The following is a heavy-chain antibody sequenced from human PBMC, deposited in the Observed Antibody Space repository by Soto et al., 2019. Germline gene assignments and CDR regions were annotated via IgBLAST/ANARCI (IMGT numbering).Heavy chain of an antibody. CDR3: ARRYSDSRTDY. J-gene: IGHJ4*02. CDR1: GYTFTTYW. V-gene: IGHV5-10-1*01. D-gene: IGHD3-9*01. CDR2: IDPSDSYT. Sequence: GASLKISCQTSGYTFTTYWITWVRQVPGKGLEWMGRIDPSDSYTNYGPSFQGHVTISVDKSISTAYLQWSSLKASDTAMYYCARRYSDSRTDYWGRGTLVTVSS.